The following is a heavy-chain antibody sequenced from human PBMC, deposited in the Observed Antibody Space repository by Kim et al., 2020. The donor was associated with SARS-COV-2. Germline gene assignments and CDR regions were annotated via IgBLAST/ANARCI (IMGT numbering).Heavy chain of an antibody. CDR2: ISSSSSYI. V-gene: IGHV3-21*01. Sequence: GGSLRLSCAASGFTFSSYSMNWVRQAPGKGLEWVSSISSSSSYIYYADSVKGRFTISRDNAKNSLYLQMNSLRAEDTAVYYCARDQGIRGAPFYGMDVWGQGTTVTVSS. J-gene: IGHJ6*02. D-gene: IGHD3-10*01. CDR1: GFTFSSYS. CDR3: ARDQGIRGAPFYGMDV.